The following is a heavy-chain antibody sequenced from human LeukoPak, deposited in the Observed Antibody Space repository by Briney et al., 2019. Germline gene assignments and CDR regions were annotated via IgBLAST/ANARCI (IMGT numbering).Heavy chain of an antibody. CDR1: GGSISSYY. V-gene: IGHV4-4*07. J-gene: IGHJ4*02. D-gene: IGHD5-12*01. CDR3: ARRVSGGYGSSFYFDY. CDR2: IYTSGST. Sequence: SETLSLTCAVSGGSISSYYWSWIRQPAGKGLEWIGRIYTSGSTNYNPSLKSRVTMSVDTSKNQFSLKLSSVTAADTAVYYCARRVSGGYGSSFYFDYWGQGTLVTVSS.